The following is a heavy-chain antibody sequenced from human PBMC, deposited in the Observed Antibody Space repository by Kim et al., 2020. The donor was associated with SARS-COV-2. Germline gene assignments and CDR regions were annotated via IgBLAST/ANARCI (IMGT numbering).Heavy chain of an antibody. CDR2: INGDASIT. V-gene: IGHV3-74*01. CDR1: GLNFRSAW. Sequence: GGSLRLSCAVSGLNFRSAWMHWVRQTPGNELVWVANINGDASITRYADSVKGRFTISRDNAKNMLFLQMSSLRAEDTAVYYCARDYDRSYDYWGQGTPVRVSS. J-gene: IGHJ4*02. D-gene: IGHD3-16*01. CDR3: ARDYDRSYDY.